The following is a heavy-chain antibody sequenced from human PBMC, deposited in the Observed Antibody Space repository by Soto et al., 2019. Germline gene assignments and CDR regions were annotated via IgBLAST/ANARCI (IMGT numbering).Heavy chain of an antibody. V-gene: IGHV3-66*01. CDR2: IDSGTST. CDR1: GFTVSSNY. Sequence: GGSLRLSCAASGFTVSSNYMSWVRQAPGKGLEWVSLIDSGTSTSYADSVKGRFTISRDNSKNTLYLQMNSLRAEDTAVYYCARDMNVWGKGTTVTVSS. J-gene: IGHJ6*04. CDR3: ARDMNV.